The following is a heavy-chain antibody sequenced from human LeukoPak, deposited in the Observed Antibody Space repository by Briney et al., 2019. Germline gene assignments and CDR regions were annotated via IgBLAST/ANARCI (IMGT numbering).Heavy chain of an antibody. D-gene: IGHD2-2*01. J-gene: IGHJ4*02. V-gene: IGHV3-23*01. CDR2: ISGAGGST. CDR3: AKGGSPSCYSSSGY. Sequence: GGSLRPSCAGSGFTFTDYAMTWVRQAPGMGLEWVSAISGAGGSTYYADSVKGRFTISRDNSKNTLYLQMNSLRGEDTAVYYCAKGGSPSCYSSSGYWGQGTLVTVSS. CDR1: GFTFTDYA.